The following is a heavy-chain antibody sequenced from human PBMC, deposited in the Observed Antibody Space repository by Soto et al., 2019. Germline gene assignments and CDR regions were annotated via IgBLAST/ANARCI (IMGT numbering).Heavy chain of an antibody. Sequence: QVQLVQSGAEVKKPGSSVKVSCKASGGTFSSYAISWVRQAPGQGLEWMGGIIPIFGTAHYAQKFQGRVTITADESTSTAYMELSSLRSEDTAVYDCAGGGYWSSTSCYTFAEYFQHWGQGTLVTVSS. CDR3: AGGGYWSSTSCYTFAEYFQH. D-gene: IGHD2-2*02. J-gene: IGHJ1*01. V-gene: IGHV1-69*01. CDR2: IIPIFGTA. CDR1: GGTFSSYA.